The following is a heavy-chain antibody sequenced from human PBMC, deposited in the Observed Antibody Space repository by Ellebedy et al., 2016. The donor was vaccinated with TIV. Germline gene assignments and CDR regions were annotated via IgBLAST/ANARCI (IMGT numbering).Heavy chain of an antibody. V-gene: IGHV3-74*01. CDR2: IYTDVTTT. J-gene: IGHJ3*01. CDR1: GFTFSTYW. Sequence: GGSLRLXCAASGFTFSTYWMHWVRQAPGKGLVWVSRIYTDVTTTSYAEFVKGRFIISRDNAKNTVYLQMNSLRAEDTAVYYCAKGPPKLLDLWGQGTMVTVSS. CDR3: AKGPPKLLDL. D-gene: IGHD6-6*01.